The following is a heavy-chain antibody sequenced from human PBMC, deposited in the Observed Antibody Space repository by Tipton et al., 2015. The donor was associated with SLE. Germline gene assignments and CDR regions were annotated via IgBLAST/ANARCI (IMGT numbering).Heavy chain of an antibody. Sequence: TLSLTCTVAGDSMDNYYWTWIRQPPGKGLEWIGTIYYSGNTYYNPSLKSRLTLSIDTSKNQFSLKLISVTAADTAVYYCARDEDIVVGSLDIWGQGTMVSVSS. J-gene: IGHJ3*02. V-gene: IGHV4-59*12. D-gene: IGHD2-15*01. CDR2: IYYSGNT. CDR3: ARDEDIVVGSLDI. CDR1: GDSMDNYY.